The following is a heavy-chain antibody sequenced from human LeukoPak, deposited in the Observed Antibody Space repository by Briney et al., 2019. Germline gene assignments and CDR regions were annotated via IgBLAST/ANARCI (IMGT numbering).Heavy chain of an antibody. J-gene: IGHJ4*02. Sequence: ASVKVSCKVSGYTLTELSMHWVRQAPGKGLEWMGGFDAEDGETIYAQKFQGRVTMTEDTSTDTAYMELSSLRSEDTAVHYCATLRQLVYYFDYWGQGTLVTVSS. CDR3: ATLRQLVYYFDY. CDR2: FDAEDGET. D-gene: IGHD6-6*01. V-gene: IGHV1-24*01. CDR1: GYTLTELS.